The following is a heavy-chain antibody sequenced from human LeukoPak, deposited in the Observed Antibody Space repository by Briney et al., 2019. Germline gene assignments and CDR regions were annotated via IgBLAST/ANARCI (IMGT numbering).Heavy chain of an antibody. CDR2: FDPEDGET. CDR1: GYTLTELS. CDR3: ATAPSGSYLGAFDI. V-gene: IGHV1-24*01. D-gene: IGHD1-26*01. J-gene: IGHJ3*02. Sequence: ASVKVSCKVSGYTLTELSMHWVRQAPGKGLEWMGGFDPEDGETIYAQKFQGRVTMTEDTSTDTAYMQLSSLRSEDTAVYYRATAPSGSYLGAFDIWGQGTMVTVSS.